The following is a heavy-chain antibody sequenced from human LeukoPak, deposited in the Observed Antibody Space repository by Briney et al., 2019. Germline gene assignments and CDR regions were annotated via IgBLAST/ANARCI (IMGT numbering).Heavy chain of an antibody. CDR1: GFTFSSYW. CDR2: ISSSSSYI. Sequence: GGSLRLSCAASGFTFSSYWMHWVRQAPGKGLEWVSSISSSSSYIYYADSVKGRFTISRDNAKNSLYLQMNSLRAEDTAVYYCASAYSYGGFDYWGQGTLVTVSS. CDR3: ASAYSYGGFDY. J-gene: IGHJ4*02. D-gene: IGHD5-18*01. V-gene: IGHV3-21*01.